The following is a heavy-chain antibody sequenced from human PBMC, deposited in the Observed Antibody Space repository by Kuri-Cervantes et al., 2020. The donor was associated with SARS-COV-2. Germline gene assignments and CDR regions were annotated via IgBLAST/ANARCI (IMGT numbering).Heavy chain of an antibody. CDR1: GGSISSYY. V-gene: IGHV4-59*01. J-gene: IGHJ4*02. D-gene: IGHD5-12*01. Sequence: ESLKISCTVSGGSISSYYWSWIRQPPGKGLEWIGYISYSGNTNYNPSLKSRVTISVDTSKNQFSLRLSSVTAADTAVYYCARDRISGYLYFLDYWGRGTLVTVSS. CDR2: ISYSGNT. CDR3: ARDRISGYLYFLDY.